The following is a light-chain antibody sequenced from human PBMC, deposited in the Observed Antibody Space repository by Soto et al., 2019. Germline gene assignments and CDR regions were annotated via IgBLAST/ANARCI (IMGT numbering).Light chain of an antibody. J-gene: IGLJ1*01. CDR1: SSDFGNYNL. CDR3: CSFTSSNTHV. V-gene: IGLV2-23*02. CDR2: EVN. Sequence: QSALTQPASVSGSPGQSITISCTGTSSDFGNYNLVSWYQQHPGKVPKLILFEVNKLPSGASGRCSCSKSGNTASLTISGLQAEDEADYYCCSFTSSNTHVFGTGTKLTVL.